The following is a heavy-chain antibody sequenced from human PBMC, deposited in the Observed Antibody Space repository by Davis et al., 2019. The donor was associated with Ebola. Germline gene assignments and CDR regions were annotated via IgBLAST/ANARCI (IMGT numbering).Heavy chain of an antibody. Sequence: GSLRLSCTVSTGPISDYYWSWIRQSPGKGLEWIGYIHYRATTGYTTNYNPSLKSRVTISVDTSKNQFSLKLSSVTAADTAVYYCARDTSTTGWGIDYWGQGTVVTVSS. CDR1: TGPISDYY. V-gene: IGHV4-59*01. CDR2: IHYRATT. J-gene: IGHJ4*02. D-gene: IGHD6-19*01. CDR3: ARDTSTTGWGIDY.